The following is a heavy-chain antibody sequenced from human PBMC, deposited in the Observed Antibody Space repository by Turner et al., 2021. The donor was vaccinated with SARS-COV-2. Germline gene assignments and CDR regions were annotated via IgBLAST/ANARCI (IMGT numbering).Heavy chain of an antibody. CDR1: GGSISSCSYY. CDR2: MYYSDRT. CDR3: ARRSSRLGNWYFDL. Sequence: QLQLQESGAGLVKPSETLSLTCAVAGGSISSCSYYLGWIHQPPGKGLEGIGGMYYSDRTYYNPSLKMRVTISVDTSKNQFSLKLSYVTAADTAVYYCARRSSRLGNWYFDLWGRGTLVTVSS. J-gene: IGHJ2*01. D-gene: IGHD2-15*01. V-gene: IGHV4-39*01.